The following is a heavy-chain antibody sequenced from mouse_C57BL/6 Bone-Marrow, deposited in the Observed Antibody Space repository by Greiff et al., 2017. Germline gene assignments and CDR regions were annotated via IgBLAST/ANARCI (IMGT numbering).Heavy chain of an antibody. CDR1: GYTFTSYW. V-gene: IGHV1-64*01. CDR3: ARWGDY. CDR2: IHPNSGST. Sequence: VQLQQSGAELVKPGASVKLSCKASGYTFTSYWMHWVKQRPGQGLEWIGMIHPNSGSTNYNEKFKSKATLTVDKSSSTAYVQLSSLTSDDSAFYYCARWGDYWGQGTTVTVSS. J-gene: IGHJ4*01.